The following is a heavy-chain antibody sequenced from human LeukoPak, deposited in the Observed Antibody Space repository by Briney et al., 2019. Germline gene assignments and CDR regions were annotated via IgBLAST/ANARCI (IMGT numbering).Heavy chain of an antibody. D-gene: IGHD6-19*01. CDR3: ASSYSSGWPVQH. CDR2: INHSGST. V-gene: IGHV4-34*01. CDR1: GGSFSGYY. J-gene: IGHJ1*01. Sequence: PSETLSLTCAVYGGSFSGYYWSWIPQPPGKGLEWIGEINHSGSTNYNPSLKSRVTISVDTSKNQFSLKLSSVAAADTAVYYCASSYSSGWPVQHWGQGTLVTVSS.